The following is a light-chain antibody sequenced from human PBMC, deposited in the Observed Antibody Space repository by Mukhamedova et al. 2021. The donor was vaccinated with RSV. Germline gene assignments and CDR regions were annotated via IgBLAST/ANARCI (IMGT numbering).Light chain of an antibody. J-gene: IGKJ2*01. CDR2: GAS. Sequence: WYQRRVHGNAPKLLIYGASTLLSGVPSRFSGSGSGTDFTLTISSLQPEESATYYCQQSYINPYTFGQGTVLEI. CDR3: QQSYINPYT. V-gene: IGKV1-39*01.